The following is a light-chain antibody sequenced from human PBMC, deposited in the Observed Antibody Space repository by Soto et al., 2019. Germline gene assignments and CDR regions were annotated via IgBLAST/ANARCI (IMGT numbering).Light chain of an antibody. J-gene: IGLJ2*01. Sequence: QSVLTQPPSASGSPGQSVTISCTGTSSDVGGYNYVSWYQQHPGRAPKLMIYGVTKRPSGVPDRFSGSRSGNTASLTVSGLQAEDEADYYCSSYADSSNLVFGGGTKLTVL. V-gene: IGLV2-8*01. CDR1: SSDVGGYNY. CDR3: SSYADSSNLV. CDR2: GVT.